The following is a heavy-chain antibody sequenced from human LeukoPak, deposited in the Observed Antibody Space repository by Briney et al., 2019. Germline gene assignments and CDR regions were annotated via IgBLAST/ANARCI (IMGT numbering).Heavy chain of an antibody. V-gene: IGHV4-61*02. J-gene: IGHJ4*02. CDR3: ARGAQDYGDYVFFDY. CDR1: GFSISSGSYY. D-gene: IGHD4-17*01. Sequence: KTSETLSLTCTVSGFSISSGSYYWSWIRQPAGKGLEWIGRIYTSGSTNYNPSLKSRITISVDTSKNQFSLKLSSVTAADTAVYYCARGAQDYGDYVFFDYWGQGTLVTVSS. CDR2: IYTSGST.